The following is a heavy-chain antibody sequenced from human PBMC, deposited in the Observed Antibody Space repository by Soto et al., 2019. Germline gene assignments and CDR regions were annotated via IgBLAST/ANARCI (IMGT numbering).Heavy chain of an antibody. V-gene: IGHV3-53*01. D-gene: IGHD3-3*01. Sequence: GGSLRLSCAASGFTVNSNYMTWVRQAPGKGLEWVSVIYSGGTTYYADSVKGRVTISRDNSKNTLYLQMNSLRAEDTAVYYCAKARAQYYDFWSGYPVDYWGQGTLVTVSS. CDR3: AKARAQYYDFWSGYPVDY. CDR1: GFTVNSNY. J-gene: IGHJ4*02. CDR2: IYSGGTT.